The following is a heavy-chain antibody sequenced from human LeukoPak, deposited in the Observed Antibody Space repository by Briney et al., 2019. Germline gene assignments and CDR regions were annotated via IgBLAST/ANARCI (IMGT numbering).Heavy chain of an antibody. Sequence: PGGSLRLTCAASGFIFSGYSMNWVSQAPGKGLEWVSYISSSSSTINYADSVKGRFTISRDNAKNSLYLQMNTLRAEDTAVYYCARDRGYCNGDSCSYYMDVWGKGTTVTVSS. CDR2: ISSSSSTI. D-gene: IGHD2-15*01. V-gene: IGHV3-48*01. J-gene: IGHJ6*03. CDR3: ARDRGYCNGDSCSYYMDV. CDR1: GFIFSGYS.